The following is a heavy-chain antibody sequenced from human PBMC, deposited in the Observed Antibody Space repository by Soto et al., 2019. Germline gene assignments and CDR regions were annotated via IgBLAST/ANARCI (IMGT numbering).Heavy chain of an antibody. CDR2: VSASGLNT. V-gene: IGHV3-23*01. D-gene: IGHD1-26*01. CDR1: GFTFSTYA. Sequence: GGSLRLSCAASGFTFSTYAMAWVRQAPGKGLEWVSGVSASGLNTDYADSVRGRFTISRDNAKNTLYLQMNSLRAEDTAVYYCVRDDIGVGLDHWGLGTPVTVSS. J-gene: IGHJ4*02. CDR3: VRDDIGVGLDH.